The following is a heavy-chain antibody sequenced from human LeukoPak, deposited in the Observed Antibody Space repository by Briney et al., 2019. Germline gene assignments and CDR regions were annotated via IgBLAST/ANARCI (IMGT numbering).Heavy chain of an antibody. D-gene: IGHD2-21*02. J-gene: IGHJ5*02. CDR2: INPNSGVT. V-gene: IGHV1-2*02. Sequence: ASVKVSCKASGYTFTGHYMHWVRQAPGQGLEWMGWINPNSGVTNYAQKFQGRVTMTRDTSISTAYMELIRLRSDDTAVYYCAKGVPLHIVVVTAIRTWGQGTLVTVSS. CDR3: AKGVPLHIVVVTAIRT. CDR1: GYTFTGHY.